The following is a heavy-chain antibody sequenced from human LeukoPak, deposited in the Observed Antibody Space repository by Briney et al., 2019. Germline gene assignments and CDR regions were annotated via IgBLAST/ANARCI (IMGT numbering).Heavy chain of an antibody. CDR3: AKRDGYGSIDY. CDR1: GFTFSNYA. D-gene: IGHD3-22*01. J-gene: IGHJ4*02. V-gene: IGHV3-23*01. CDR2: VSGSGDAT. Sequence: GGSLRLSCAASGFTFSNYAMSWARQAPGKGLEWVSTVSGSGDATYYADSVKGRFTISRNNSQSTLILQMSRLRAEDTAVYFCAKRDGYGSIDYWGQGVLVAVSS.